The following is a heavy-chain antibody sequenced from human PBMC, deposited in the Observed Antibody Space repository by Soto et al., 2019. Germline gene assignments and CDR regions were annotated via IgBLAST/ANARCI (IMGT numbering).Heavy chain of an antibody. CDR2: ISFDGSYK. Sequence: QVQLVESGGGVAQPGRSLRLSCAASGFTFSSHSMHWVRQAPGKGLEWVAVISFDGSYKYYADSVKGRFTISRDNSKNTLYLQMNSLRAEDTAVYYCARGASITVAGTSFDYWGQGTLVTVYS. J-gene: IGHJ4*02. D-gene: IGHD6-19*01. V-gene: IGHV3-30-3*01. CDR1: GFTFSSHS. CDR3: ARGASITVAGTSFDY.